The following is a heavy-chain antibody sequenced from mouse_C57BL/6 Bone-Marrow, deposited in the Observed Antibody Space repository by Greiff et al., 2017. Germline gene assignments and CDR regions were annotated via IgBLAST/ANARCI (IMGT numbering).Heavy chain of an antibody. CDR1: GFTFTSYW. J-gene: IGHJ3*01. Sequence: QVQLQQPGAELVKPGASVKLSCKASGFTFTSYWMHWVKQRPGRGLEWIGRIDPNSGGTKYNEKFKSKATLTVDKPSSTAYMQLSSLTSEDSAVYYCERGIRYCSSYAWIAYWGQGTLVTVSA. V-gene: IGHV1-62-3*01. CDR3: ERGIRYCSSYAWIAY. CDR2: IDPNSGGT. D-gene: IGHD1-1*01.